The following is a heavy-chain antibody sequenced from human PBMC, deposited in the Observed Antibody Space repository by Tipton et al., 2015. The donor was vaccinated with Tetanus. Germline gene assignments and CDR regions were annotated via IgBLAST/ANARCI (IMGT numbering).Heavy chain of an antibody. CDR1: GGSFSGYY. V-gene: IGHV4-34*01. CDR2: INHSGST. D-gene: IGHD2-2*01. Sequence: TLSLTCAVYGGSFSGYYWSWIRQPPGKGLEWIGEINHSGSTNYNPSLKSRVTISVDTSKNQFSLKLSSVTAADTAVYYCARVPAGYYYYGMDVWGQGTPVTVSS. J-gene: IGHJ6*02. CDR3: ARVPAGYYYYGMDV.